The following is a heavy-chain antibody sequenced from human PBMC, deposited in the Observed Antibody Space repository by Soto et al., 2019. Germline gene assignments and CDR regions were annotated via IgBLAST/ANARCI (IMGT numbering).Heavy chain of an antibody. D-gene: IGHD3-16*01. CDR3: ATTFTSEGMDGFHI. Sequence: HLQLHESGPGLVKPSETLSLTCSVSGCSINNFDSYWGWFRKPPGKGLEWIGSIYYSGNAYYNPSLKSRATKSVDTSENHFSQKLRSVTAADTDIYSCATTFTSEGMDGFHIWGPGAMVTVSS. J-gene: IGHJ3*02. CDR2: IYYSGNA. V-gene: IGHV4-39*02. CDR1: GCSINNFDSY.